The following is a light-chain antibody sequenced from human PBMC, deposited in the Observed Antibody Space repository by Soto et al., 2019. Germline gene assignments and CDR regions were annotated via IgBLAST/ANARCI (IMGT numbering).Light chain of an antibody. J-gene: IGKJ3*01. Sequence: DIPMTQSPSSLSASVGDRVTITCRASQSISSYLNWYQQNPGKAPKLLIYAASSLQSGDPSRFSGSGSGTYFTLTISSLQPEDFATYYGQQSYSTPFTFGPGTKVDIK. CDR1: QSISSY. CDR2: AAS. CDR3: QQSYSTPFT. V-gene: IGKV1-39*01.